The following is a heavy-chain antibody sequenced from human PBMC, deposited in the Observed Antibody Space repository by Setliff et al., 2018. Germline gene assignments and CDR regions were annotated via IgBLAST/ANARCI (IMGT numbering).Heavy chain of an antibody. CDR2: IWDDGGYK. Sequence: GESLKISCAASGFTFSTYRMHWVRQAPGKGLEWVAIIWDDGGYKYHADSVKGRFTISIDTSTNTAYMELRSLRSDDTAVYYCALEEYTSRWTKRFDPWGQGTLVTVSS. J-gene: IGHJ5*02. CDR3: ALEEYTSRWTKRFDP. D-gene: IGHD6-13*01. CDR1: GFTFSTYR. V-gene: IGHV3-30*02.